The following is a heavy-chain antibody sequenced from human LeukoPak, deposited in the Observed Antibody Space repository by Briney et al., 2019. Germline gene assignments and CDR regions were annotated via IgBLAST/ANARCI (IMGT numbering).Heavy chain of an antibody. CDR1: GFTFSSYW. D-gene: IGHD4/OR15-4a*01. CDR2: IKKGRSDK. V-gene: IGHV3-7*03. CDR3: ARLMTMPSFDY. J-gene: IGHJ4*02. Sequence: PGGSLRLSCAASGFTFSSYWMSWVRQAPGKGLESLANIKKGRSDKYYVDSVKGRFTISRDNAKNSLYLQMNSLRVEDTAVYYCARLMTMPSFDYWGQGTPGTVSS.